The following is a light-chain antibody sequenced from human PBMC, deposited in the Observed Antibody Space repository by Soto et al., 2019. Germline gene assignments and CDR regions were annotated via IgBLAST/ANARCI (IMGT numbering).Light chain of an antibody. CDR2: SNN. CDR3: AAWDDSLNGYV. Sequence: QSVLTQQPSASGTPGQRVTISCSGSSSTIGSNTVNWYQQLPGTAPKLLIYSNNQRPSGVPDRFSGSKSGTSASLAISGLQSEDEADYYCAAWDDSLNGYVFGTGTKVTVL. CDR1: SSTIGSNT. V-gene: IGLV1-44*01. J-gene: IGLJ1*01.